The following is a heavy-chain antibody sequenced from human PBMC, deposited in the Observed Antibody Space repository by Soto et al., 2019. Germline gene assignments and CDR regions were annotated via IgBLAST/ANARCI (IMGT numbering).Heavy chain of an antibody. CDR1: GFSLTSPGMC. D-gene: IGHD4-4*01. CDR2: IERDDDDK. CDR3: ARSAVTTTPLGYYGMDV. Sequence: ESGPTLVNPTETLTLTCTFSGFSLTSPGMCVSWIRQSPGKALEWLALIERDDDDKYYSTSLKTRLTISKGTSKNQVVLTMTNMDTVDTATYYCARSAVTTTPLGYYGMDVWGQGTTVTVSS. V-gene: IGHV2-70*01. J-gene: IGHJ6*02.